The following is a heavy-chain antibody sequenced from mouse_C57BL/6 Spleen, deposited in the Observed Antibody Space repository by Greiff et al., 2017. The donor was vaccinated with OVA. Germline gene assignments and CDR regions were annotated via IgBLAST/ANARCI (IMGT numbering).Heavy chain of an antibody. CDR2: IYPRDGST. D-gene: IGHD1-1*01. J-gene: IGHJ1*03. V-gene: IGHV1-78*01. Sequence: VQLQQSDAELVKPGASVKISCKVSGYTFTDHTIHWMKQRPEQGLEWIGYIYPRDGSTKYNEKFKGKATLTADKSSSTAYMQLNTLTSEVSAVSFGASCVYDSSFPYWYFDVWGTGTTVTVSS. CDR3: ASCVYDSSFPYWYFDV. CDR1: GYTFTDHT.